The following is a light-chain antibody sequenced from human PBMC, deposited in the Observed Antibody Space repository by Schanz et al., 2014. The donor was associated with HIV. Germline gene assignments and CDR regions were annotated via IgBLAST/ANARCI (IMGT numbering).Light chain of an antibody. CDR3: GSCSTTNTCT. J-gene: IGLJ3*02. CDR1: RNDVGTYNL. V-gene: IGLV2-14*02. CDR2: EVS. Sequence: QSALTQPASVSGSPGQSITISCTGTRNDVGTYNLVSWYQQHPGKAPQLMIYEVSKRPSGVSSRFSGSKSGNTASLTISGLQAEDEADYYCGSCSTTNTCTFGGGTKVTVL.